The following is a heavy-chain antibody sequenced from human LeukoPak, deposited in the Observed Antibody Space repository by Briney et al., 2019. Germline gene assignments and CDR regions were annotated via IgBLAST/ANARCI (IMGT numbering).Heavy chain of an antibody. J-gene: IGHJ4*02. CDR1: GFTFSSYA. D-gene: IGHD1-26*01. Sequence: GGSLRLSCAASGFTFSSYAMSWVRKAPGKGLEWVSAISGSGGSTYYADSVKGRFTISRDNAKNSLYLQMNSLRAEDTAVYYCARDRSGSYLDYWGQGTLVTVSS. CDR3: ARDRSGSYLDY. V-gene: IGHV3-23*01. CDR2: ISGSGGST.